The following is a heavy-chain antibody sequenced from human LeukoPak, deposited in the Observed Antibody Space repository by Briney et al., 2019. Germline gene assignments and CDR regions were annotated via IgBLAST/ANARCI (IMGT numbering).Heavy chain of an antibody. CDR3: ERDLAWYFDL. V-gene: IGHV4-59*01. J-gene: IGHJ2*01. Sequence: SETLSLTCTVSGGSISSYYWSWIRQPPGKGLEWIGYIYYSGSTNYNPSLKSRVTISVDTSKNQFSLKLSSVTAADTAVYYCERDLAWYFDLWGRGTLVTVSS. CDR2: IYYSGST. CDR1: GGSISSYY.